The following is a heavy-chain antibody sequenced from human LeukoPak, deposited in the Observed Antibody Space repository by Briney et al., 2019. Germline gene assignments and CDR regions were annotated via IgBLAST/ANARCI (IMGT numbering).Heavy chain of an antibody. CDR2: IYGGGNT. Sequence: GGSLRLSCAASGFTVSNNYMSWVRQAPGKGLEWVSAIYGGGNTYYADSVKGRFTISRDNSKNTLYLQMNSLRAEDTAVYYCARAKPKNMVRGLIMRRESRYYFDYWGQGTLVTVSS. J-gene: IGHJ4*02. CDR3: ARAKPKNMVRGLIMRRESRYYFDY. CDR1: GFTVSNNY. D-gene: IGHD3-10*01. V-gene: IGHV3-66*01.